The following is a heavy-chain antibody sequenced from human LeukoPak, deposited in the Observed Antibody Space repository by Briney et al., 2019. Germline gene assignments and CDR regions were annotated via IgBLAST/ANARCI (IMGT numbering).Heavy chain of an antibody. V-gene: IGHV3-11*04. CDR1: GFTFSDYY. CDR2: ISSSGSTI. J-gene: IGHJ6*03. CDR3: SRESWQQLVYYYYYMDV. D-gene: IGHD6-13*01. Sequence: GGSLRLSCAASGFTFSDYYMSWIRQAPGKGLEWVSYISSSGSTIYYADSVEGRFTISRDNAKNSLYLQMNSLRAEDTAVYYCSRESWQQLVYYYYYMDVWGKGTTVTVSS.